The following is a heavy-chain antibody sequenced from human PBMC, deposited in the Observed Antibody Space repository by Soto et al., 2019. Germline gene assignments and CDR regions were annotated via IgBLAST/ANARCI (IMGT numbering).Heavy chain of an antibody. V-gene: IGHV4-34*01. D-gene: IGHD6-6*01. CDR1: GGSFSGYY. CDR3: ARGSRQLVKRLDY. Sequence: QVQLQQWGAGLLKPSETLSLTCAVYGGSFSGYYWSWIRQPPGKGLEWIGEINHSGSTNYNPSLNSRVTMSVDTSKDRFSLKLSSVTAADTAVYYCARGSRQLVKRLDYWGQGTLVTVSS. J-gene: IGHJ4*02. CDR2: INHSGST.